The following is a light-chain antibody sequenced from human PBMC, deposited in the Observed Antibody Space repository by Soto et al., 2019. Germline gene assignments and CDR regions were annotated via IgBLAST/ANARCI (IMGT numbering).Light chain of an antibody. Sequence: DIHMTQSPSSLSASVGDTVTITCRSIHNIDMDLNWYQQKPGKAPKLLIYAASSLQSGVPSRFSGSGSGTAFTLTISSLQPEDFATYYCQQSYSTPITFGQGTRLEIK. V-gene: IGKV1-39*01. CDR3: QQSYSTPIT. CDR1: HNIDMD. J-gene: IGKJ5*01. CDR2: AAS.